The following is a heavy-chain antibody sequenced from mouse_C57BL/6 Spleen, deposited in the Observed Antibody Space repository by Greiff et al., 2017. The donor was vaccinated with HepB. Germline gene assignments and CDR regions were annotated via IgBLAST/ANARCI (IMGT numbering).Heavy chain of an antibody. CDR2: IYPGDGDT. V-gene: IGHV1-82*01. D-gene: IGHD2-4*01. CDR1: GYAFSSSW. J-gene: IGHJ2*01. CDR3: ARADDYDKGFDY. Sequence: VKLVESGPELVKPGASVKISCKASGYAFSSSWMNWVKQRPGKGLEWIGRIYPGDGDTNYNGKFKGKATLTADKSSSTAYMQLSSLTSEDSAVYFCARADDYDKGFDYWGQGTTLTVAS.